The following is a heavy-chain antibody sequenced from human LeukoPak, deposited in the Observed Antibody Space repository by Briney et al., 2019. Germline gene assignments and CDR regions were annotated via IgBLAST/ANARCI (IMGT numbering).Heavy chain of an antibody. CDR3: AKDRFRSSGWYQYYYYGMDV. CDR1: GFIFDDYA. J-gene: IGHJ6*02. D-gene: IGHD6-19*01. Sequence: GGSLRLSCAASGFIFDDYAMHWVRQVPGKGLQWVSGISSNGLITGYADSVKGRFTISRDDARNSLYLQMNSLRAEDTALYYCAKDRFRSSGWYQYYYYGMDVWGQGTTVTVSS. CDR2: ISSNGLIT. V-gene: IGHV3-9*01.